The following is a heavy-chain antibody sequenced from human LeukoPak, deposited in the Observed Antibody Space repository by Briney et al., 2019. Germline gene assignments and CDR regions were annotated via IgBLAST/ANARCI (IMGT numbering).Heavy chain of an antibody. J-gene: IGHJ5*02. CDR2: IWYDGSDK. D-gene: IGHD3-22*01. CDR3: ARESYDSSGYDNWFDP. V-gene: IGHV3-33*01. CDR1: GFTFSNYN. Sequence: PGGSLRLSCAASGFTFSNYNMHWVRQAPGKGLEWVAVIWYDGSDKYYADSVKGRFTISRDNAKNSLYLQMNSLRAEETGVYYCARESYDSSGYDNWFDPWGQGTLVTVSS.